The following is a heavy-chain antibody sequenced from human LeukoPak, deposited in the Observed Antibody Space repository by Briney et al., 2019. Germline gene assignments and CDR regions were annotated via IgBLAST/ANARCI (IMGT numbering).Heavy chain of an antibody. CDR3: ARDRYYDTSVTDAFDI. D-gene: IGHD3-22*01. Sequence: SETLSLTCTVSGGSISSYYWSWIRQPAGKGREWIGRIYSSGSTNYNPSLKSRVTMSVDTSKNQFSLTLSSVTAADTAVYYYARDRYYDTSVTDAFDIWGQGTMVTVSS. V-gene: IGHV4-4*07. J-gene: IGHJ3*02. CDR2: IYSSGST. CDR1: GGSISSYY.